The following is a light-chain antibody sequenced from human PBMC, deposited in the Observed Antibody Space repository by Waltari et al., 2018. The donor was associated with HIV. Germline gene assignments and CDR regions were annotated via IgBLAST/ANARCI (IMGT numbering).Light chain of an antibody. V-gene: IGLV1-51*01. CDR3: GTWDSSLSAVV. CDR1: RSNIGNNY. J-gene: IGLJ2*01. Sequence: QSVLTQPPSVSAAPGQKVTLSCPGSRSNIGNNYVSWYQQLPGTAPKLLIYDNNKRPSGIPDRFSGSKSGTSATLGITGLQTGDEADYYCGTWDSSLSAVVFGGGTKLTVL. CDR2: DNN.